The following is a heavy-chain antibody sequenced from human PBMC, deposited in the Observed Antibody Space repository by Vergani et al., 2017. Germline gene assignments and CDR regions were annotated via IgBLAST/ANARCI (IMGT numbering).Heavy chain of an antibody. CDR3: ARDRRYGSGSYYNDY. V-gene: IGHV5-51*01. CDR2: IYPGDSDT. D-gene: IGHD3-10*01. CDR1: GYSFTSYW. Sequence: EVQLVQSGAEVKKPGESLKISCKGSGYSFTSYWIGWVRQMPGKGLEWMGIIYPGDSDTRYSPSFQGQVTISADKSISTAYLQWSSLRSEDTAVYYCARDRRYGSGSYYNDYWGQGTLVTVSS. J-gene: IGHJ4*02.